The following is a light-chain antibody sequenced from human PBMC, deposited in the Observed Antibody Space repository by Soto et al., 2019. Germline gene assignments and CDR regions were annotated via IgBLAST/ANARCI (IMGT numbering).Light chain of an antibody. V-gene: IGKV2-28*01. CDR1: QSLLHSNGYDS. CDR2: LGS. Sequence: EIVMTQSPLSLPVTPGEPASISCRSSQSLLHSNGYDSLDWYLQKPGKSPQLLIYLGSNRASGAPARFSGSGSGKDFTLKISRVEADDVGVYYCMQALQSPPTFGQGTKVEIK. CDR3: MQALQSPPT. J-gene: IGKJ1*01.